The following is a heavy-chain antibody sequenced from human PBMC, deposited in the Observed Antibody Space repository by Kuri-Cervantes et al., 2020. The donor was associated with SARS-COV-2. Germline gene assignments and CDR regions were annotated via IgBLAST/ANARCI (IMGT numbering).Heavy chain of an antibody. CDR1: GFTFSSYE. J-gene: IGHJ4*02. D-gene: IGHD5-18*01. Sequence: GESLKISCAASGFTFSSYEMNWVRQAPGKGLEWVGRIKSKTDGGTTDYAAPVKGRFTISRDDSKNTLYLQMNSLKTEDTAVYYCTTGIQLWSGDYWGQGTLVTVSS. CDR3: TTGIQLWSGDY. V-gene: IGHV3-15*07. CDR2: IKSKTDGGTT.